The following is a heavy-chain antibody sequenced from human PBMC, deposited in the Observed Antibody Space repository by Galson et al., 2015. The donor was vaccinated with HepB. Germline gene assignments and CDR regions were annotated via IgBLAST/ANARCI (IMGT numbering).Heavy chain of an antibody. V-gene: IGHV3-33*01. CDR1: GFTFSSYG. J-gene: IGHJ3*01. CDR3: ARGSLIWHRDAFDL. D-gene: IGHD2-8*01. CDR2: IRFDGDSG. Sequence: SLRLSCATSGFTFSSYGIHWVRQAPGKGLQWVTFIRFDGDSGYNGDSVKGRFTISRDNSKNTVFLQMNSLRAEDTAVYYCARGSLIWHRDAFDLWGQGTVVTVSS.